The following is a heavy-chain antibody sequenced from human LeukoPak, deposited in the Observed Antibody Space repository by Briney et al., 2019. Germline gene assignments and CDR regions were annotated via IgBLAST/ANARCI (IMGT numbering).Heavy chain of an antibody. CDR3: ARDITLTRGGRSDY. Sequence: PGGSLRLSCAASGFTFSSYWMYWVRQAPGKGLVWVSQINSDGKTTNYADSVKGRFTISRDNAKNTLYLQMNSLRAEDTAVYYCARDITLTRGGRSDYWGQGTLVTVSA. J-gene: IGHJ4*02. V-gene: IGHV3-74*01. CDR2: INSDGKTT. CDR1: GFTFSSYW. D-gene: IGHD3-10*01.